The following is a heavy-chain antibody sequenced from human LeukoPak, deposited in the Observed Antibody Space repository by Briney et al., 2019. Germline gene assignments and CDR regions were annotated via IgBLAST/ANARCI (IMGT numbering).Heavy chain of an antibody. CDR2: INHSGST. V-gene: IGHV4-34*01. CDR1: GGSFSGYY. J-gene: IGHJ6*03. Sequence: PSETLSLTCAVYGGSFSGYYWSWIRQPPGKGLEWIGEINHSGSTNYNPSLKSRVTISVDTSKNQFSLKLSSVTAADTAVYYCARVLVRSTTYYMDVWGKGTTVTISS. CDR3: ARVLVRSTTYYMDV. D-gene: IGHD3-3*01.